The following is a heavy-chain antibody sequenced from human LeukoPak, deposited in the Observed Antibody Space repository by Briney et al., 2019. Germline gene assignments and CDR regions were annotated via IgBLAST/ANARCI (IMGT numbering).Heavy chain of an antibody. V-gene: IGHV4-38-2*02. CDR3: ARDYDGGSYTFDY. J-gene: IGHJ4*02. CDR2: IYHSGST. D-gene: IGHD1-26*01. CDR1: GYSISSGYY. Sequence: SETLSLTCAVSGYSISSGYYWGWIRQPPGKGLEWIGSIYHSGSTYYNPSLKSRVTISVDTSKNQFSLKLCSVTAADTAVYYCARDYDGGSYTFDYWGQGTLVTVSS.